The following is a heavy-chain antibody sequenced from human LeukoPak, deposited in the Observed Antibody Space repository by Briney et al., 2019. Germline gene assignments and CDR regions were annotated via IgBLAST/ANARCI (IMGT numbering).Heavy chain of an antibody. D-gene: IGHD3-22*01. J-gene: IGHJ4*02. CDR1: GFTVSSNY. V-gene: IGHV3-53*01. CDR3: AGGGYYYDSSGYYPFDY. Sequence: PGGSLRLSCAASGFTVSSNYMSWVRQAPGKGLEWVSVIYSGGSTYYADSVKGRFTISRDNSKNTLYLQMNSLRAEDTAVYYCAGGGYYYDSSGYYPFDYWGQGTLVTVSS. CDR2: IYSGGST.